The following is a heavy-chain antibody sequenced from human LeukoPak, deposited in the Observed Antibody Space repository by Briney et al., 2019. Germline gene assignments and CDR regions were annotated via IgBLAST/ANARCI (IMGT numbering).Heavy chain of an antibody. CDR2: IYYSGST. Sequence: PSETLSLTCTVSGGSISSSSYYWGWIRQPPGKGLEWIGSIYYSGSTYYNPSPKSRVTISVDTSKNQFSLKLSSVTAADTAVYYCATIFGVVSPYYNWFDPWGQGTLVTVSS. D-gene: IGHD3-3*01. V-gene: IGHV4-39*01. J-gene: IGHJ5*02. CDR3: ATIFGVVSPYYNWFDP. CDR1: GGSISSSSYY.